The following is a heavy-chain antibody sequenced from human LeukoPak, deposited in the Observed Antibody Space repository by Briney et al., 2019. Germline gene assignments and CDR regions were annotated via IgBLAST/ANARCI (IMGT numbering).Heavy chain of an antibody. D-gene: IGHD6-19*01. Sequence: SETLSLTCTVSGVSISSYYWSWLRQPPGKGLEWVGYIYNRGSTNYNPSLKSRVTISVDTSKNQFSLKLRSVTAADTAVYYCARDRPGIAVAGDAFDIWGQGTMVTVSS. J-gene: IGHJ3*02. CDR1: GVSISSYY. V-gene: IGHV4-59*01. CDR2: IYNRGST. CDR3: ARDRPGIAVAGDAFDI.